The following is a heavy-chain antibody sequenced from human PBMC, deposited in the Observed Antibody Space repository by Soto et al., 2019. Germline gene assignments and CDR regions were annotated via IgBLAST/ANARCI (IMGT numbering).Heavy chain of an antibody. Sequence: SLRLSCAASGFTFSGSAMHWVRQASGNGLEWVGRIRSKANSYATAYAASVKGRFTISRDDSKNTAYLQMNSLKTEDTAVYYCTSYDILTGYPYYMDVWGKGTTVTVSS. D-gene: IGHD3-9*01. CDR1: GFTFSGSA. CDR3: TSYDILTGYPYYMDV. J-gene: IGHJ6*03. CDR2: IRSKANSYAT. V-gene: IGHV3-73*01.